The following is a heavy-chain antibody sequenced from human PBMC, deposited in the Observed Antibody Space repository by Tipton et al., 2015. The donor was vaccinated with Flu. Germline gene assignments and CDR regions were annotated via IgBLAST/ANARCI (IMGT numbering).Heavy chain of an antibody. CDR2: IGTAGDT. Sequence: SLRLSCAASGFTFSSYDMHWVRQATGKGLEWVSAIGTAGDTYYPGSVKGRFTISRENAKNSLYLQMNSLRAGDTAVYYCARGPAGRGVFDYWGQGTLVTVSS. CDR1: GFTFSSYD. CDR3: ARGPAGRGVFDY. V-gene: IGHV3-13*01. D-gene: IGHD1-14*01. J-gene: IGHJ4*02.